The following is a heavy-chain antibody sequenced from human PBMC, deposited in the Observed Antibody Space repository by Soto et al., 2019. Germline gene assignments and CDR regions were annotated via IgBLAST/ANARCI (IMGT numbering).Heavy chain of an antibody. V-gene: IGHV1-69*01. J-gene: IGHJ5*02. CDR2: ITAIFGAA. CDR1: GGTFSTYG. D-gene: IGHD1-7*01. Sequence: QVQLVQSGGEVEKPGSSVKVSCKASGGTFSTYGISWVRQAPGQGLEWMGGITAIFGAANYAPKFQGRVTITADESTSTAYMELNSLRSEDSAVYYCARSEAVRSEAGTTVVGPNNWLDPWGQGTLVIVSS. CDR3: ARSEAVRSEAGTTVVGPNNWLDP.